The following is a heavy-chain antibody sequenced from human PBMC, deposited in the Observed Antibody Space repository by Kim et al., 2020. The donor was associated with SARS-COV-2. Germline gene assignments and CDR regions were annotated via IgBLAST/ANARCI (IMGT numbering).Heavy chain of an antibody. CDR1: GFSFSSHE. CDR2: ITGSGSSI. CDR3: ARDNTGYYQPFDY. Sequence: GGSLRLSCAASGFSFSSHEMNWVRQTPGKGLEWISYITGSGSSINYADSVKGRFTISRDNAKNSLFLQMNSLRVEDTAVYYCARDNTGYYQPFDYWGQGTLVTVSS. J-gene: IGHJ4*02. V-gene: IGHV3-48*03. D-gene: IGHD3-9*01.